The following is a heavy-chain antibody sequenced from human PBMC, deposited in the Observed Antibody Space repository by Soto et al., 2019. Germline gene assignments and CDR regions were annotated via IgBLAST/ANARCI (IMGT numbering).Heavy chain of an antibody. V-gene: IGHV3-74*01. D-gene: IGHD1-7*01. CDR2: VNGDGSST. J-gene: IGHJ4*02. CDR3: AGAGDWNYVYDF. Sequence: EVQLVESGGGLVQPGGSLRLSCAASGFTFTHYRIHWVRQAPGKGLVWVSRVNGDGSSTNYADSVKGRFTISRDNARNTVYLQMNSLRAEDTAVYYCAGAGDWNYVYDFWGQGTLVTVSS. CDR1: GFTFTHYR.